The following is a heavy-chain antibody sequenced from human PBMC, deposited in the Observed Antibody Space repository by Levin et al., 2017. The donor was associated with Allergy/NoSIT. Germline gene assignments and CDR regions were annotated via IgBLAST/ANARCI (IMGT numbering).Heavy chain of an antibody. D-gene: IGHD2-2*01. CDR1: GFSFSDYW. Sequence: GGSLRLSCAVSGFSFSDYWMTWVRQAPGKGLEWVANIRQDASEKYYVDSVKGRFTISRDNANNSLYLQMNSLRAEDTAVYYCARLRVYCSITTCSAGYYYYGMDVWGQGTTVTVSS. CDR2: IRQDASEK. V-gene: IGHV3-7*01. J-gene: IGHJ6*02. CDR3: ARLRVYCSITTCSAGYYYYGMDV.